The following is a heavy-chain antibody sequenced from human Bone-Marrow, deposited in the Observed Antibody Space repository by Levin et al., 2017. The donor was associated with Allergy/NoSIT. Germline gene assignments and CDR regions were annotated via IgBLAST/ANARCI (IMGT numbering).Heavy chain of an antibody. J-gene: IGHJ3*01. V-gene: IGHV4-38-2*02. D-gene: IGHD3-22*01. CDR3: VREYVYYESSGPAFDV. CDR2: ISHSGAT. CDR1: GYAITRGYF. Sequence: PSETLSLTCTVSGYAITRGYFWGWIWQPPGKGLEWIGNISHSGATYYNPSLKSRVSLSVDKSTNRFFLRLRSVTAADTAMFYCVREYVYYESSGPAFDVWGPGTMVTVSS.